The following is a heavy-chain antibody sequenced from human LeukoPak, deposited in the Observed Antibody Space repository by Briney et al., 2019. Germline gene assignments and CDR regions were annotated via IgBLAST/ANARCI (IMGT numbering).Heavy chain of an antibody. D-gene: IGHD3-16*02. V-gene: IGHV1-69*05. J-gene: IGHJ5*02. CDR3: ARADYVWGSYRYKWFDP. Sequence: GSSVKVSCKASGGTFSSYAISWVRRAPGQGLEWMGGIIPIFGTANYAQKFQGRVTITTDESTSTAYMELSSLRSEDTAVYYCARADYVWGSYRYKWFDPWGQGTLVTVSS. CDR1: GGTFSSYA. CDR2: IIPIFGTA.